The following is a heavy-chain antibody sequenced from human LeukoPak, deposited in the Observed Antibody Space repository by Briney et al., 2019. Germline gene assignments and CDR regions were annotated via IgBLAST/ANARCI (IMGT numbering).Heavy chain of an antibody. J-gene: IGHJ4*02. Sequence: GGSLRLSCAASGFTFGSYAMSWVRQAPGKGLEWVPAISGSGGSTYYADSVKGRFTISRDNSKNTLYLQMNSLRAEDTAVYYCAKGPWGGSYLQPIDYWGQGTLVTVSS. CDR3: AKGPWGGSYLQPIDY. CDR2: ISGSGGST. CDR1: GFTFGSYA. D-gene: IGHD3-16*02. V-gene: IGHV3-23*01.